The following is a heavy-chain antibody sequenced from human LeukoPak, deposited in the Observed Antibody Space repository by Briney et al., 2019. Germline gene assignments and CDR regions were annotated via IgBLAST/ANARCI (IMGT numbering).Heavy chain of an antibody. V-gene: IGHV4-34*01. CDR3: ARRSEFYSGKVY. J-gene: IGHJ4*02. CDR2: INHSGST. D-gene: IGHD1-26*01. Sequence: SETLSLTCAVYGGSFSGYYWSWIRQPPGKGLEWIGEINHSGSTNYNPSLKSRVTISVDTSKNQFSLKLSSVTAADTAVYYCARRSEFYSGKVYWGQGTLVTVSS. CDR1: GGSFSGYY.